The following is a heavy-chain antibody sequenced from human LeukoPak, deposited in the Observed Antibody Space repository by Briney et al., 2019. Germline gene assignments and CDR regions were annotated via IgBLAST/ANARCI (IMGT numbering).Heavy chain of an antibody. Sequence: SETLSLTCTVSGGSISSYYRSWIRQPAGKGLEWIGRIYTSGSTNYNPSLKSRVTMSVDTSKNQLSLKLSSVTAADTAVYYCARDFYDFWSGYYTEYYYYYMDVWGKGTTVTVSS. D-gene: IGHD3-3*01. CDR2: IYTSGST. V-gene: IGHV4-4*07. CDR3: ARDFYDFWSGYYTEYYYYYMDV. J-gene: IGHJ6*03. CDR1: GGSISSYY.